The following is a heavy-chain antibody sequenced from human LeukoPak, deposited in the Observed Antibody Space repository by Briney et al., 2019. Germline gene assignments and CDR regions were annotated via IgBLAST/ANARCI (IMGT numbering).Heavy chain of an antibody. CDR2: IYWNDDK. D-gene: IGHD3-22*01. J-gene: IGHJ4*02. Sequence: SGPTLVKPKQTLTLTCTFSGFSLSTSGVGVGWIRQPPGKALVWLALIYWNDDKRYSPSLKSRLTITKDTSKNQVVLTMTNMDPVDTATYYCAHSLVHYYDTSAYYSYYFDYWGQGALVTVSS. CDR1: GFSLSTSGVG. V-gene: IGHV2-5*01. CDR3: AHSLVHYYDTSAYYSYYFDY.